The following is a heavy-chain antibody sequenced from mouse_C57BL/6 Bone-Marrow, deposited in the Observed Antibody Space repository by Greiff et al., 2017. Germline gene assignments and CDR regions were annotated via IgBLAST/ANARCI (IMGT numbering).Heavy chain of an antibody. CDR1: GYTFTDYY. CDR2: INPYNGGT. CDR3: ARGFITTVPYYFDY. D-gene: IGHD1-1*01. J-gene: IGHJ2*01. Sequence: VQLQQSGPVLVKPGASVKMSCKASGYTFTDYYMNWVKQSHGKSLEWIGVINPYNGGTSYNQKFKGKATLTVDKSSSTAYMELNSLTSEDSAVYYCARGFITTVPYYFDYWGQGTTLTVSS. V-gene: IGHV1-19*01.